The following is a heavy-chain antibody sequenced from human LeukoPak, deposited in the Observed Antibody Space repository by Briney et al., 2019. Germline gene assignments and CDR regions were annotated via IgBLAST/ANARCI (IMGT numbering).Heavy chain of an antibody. CDR3: ARRNRIAAAGTDMAYFDY. CDR1: GGSISSSSYY. Sequence: SETLSLTCTVFGGSISSSSYYWGWIRQPPGKGLEWIGSIYYSGSTSYNPSLKSRVTISVDTSKNQFSLKLSSVTAADTAVYYCARRNRIAAAGTDMAYFDYWGQGTLVTVSS. CDR2: IYYSGST. D-gene: IGHD6-13*01. V-gene: IGHV4-39*01. J-gene: IGHJ4*02.